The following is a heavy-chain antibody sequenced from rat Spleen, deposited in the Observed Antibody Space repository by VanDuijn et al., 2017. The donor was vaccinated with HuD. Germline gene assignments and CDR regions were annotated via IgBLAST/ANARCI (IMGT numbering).Heavy chain of an antibody. V-gene: IGHV2S30*01. CDR2: MGYDGIT. D-gene: IGHD1-12*03. CDR3: ARRFGDGYSYYFDY. CDR1: GFSLIGYN. Sequence: QVQLKESGPRLVQPSQTLSLTCTVSGFSLIGYNVHWVRQPPGRGLEWMGRMGYDGITSYNSALKSRLSVGRDTSKSQVFLKMNSLQTEDTAMYFCARRFGDGYSYYFDYWGQGVMVTVSS. J-gene: IGHJ2*01.